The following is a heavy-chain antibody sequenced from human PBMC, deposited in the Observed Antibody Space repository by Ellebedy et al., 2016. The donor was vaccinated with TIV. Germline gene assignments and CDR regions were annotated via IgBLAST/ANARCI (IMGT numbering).Heavy chain of an antibody. Sequence: MPSETLSLTCTVSGGSISSYYWSWIRQPAGKGLQWIGRFYTSGSTNYNPSLKSRVTMSVDTSKSQFSLKLTSVTAADTAVYYCARGKLDSAAGYYYYYYGMDVWGQGTTVTVSS. CDR2: FYTSGST. D-gene: IGHD6-13*01. CDR1: GGSISSYY. V-gene: IGHV4-4*07. CDR3: ARGKLDSAAGYYYYYYGMDV. J-gene: IGHJ6*02.